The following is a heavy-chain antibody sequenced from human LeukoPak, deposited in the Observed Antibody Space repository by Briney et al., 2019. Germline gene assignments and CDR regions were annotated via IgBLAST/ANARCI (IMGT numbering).Heavy chain of an antibody. V-gene: IGHV4-30-2*01. CDR3: AGGWAAAGTDY. CDR2: IYHSGST. D-gene: IGHD6-13*01. Sequence: SETLSLTCAVSGGSISSGGYSWSWIRQPPGKGLEWIGYIYHSGSTYYNPSLKSRVTISVDRSKNQFSLKLSSVTAADTAVHYCAGGWAAAGTDYWGQGTLVTVSS. J-gene: IGHJ4*02. CDR1: GGSISSGGYS.